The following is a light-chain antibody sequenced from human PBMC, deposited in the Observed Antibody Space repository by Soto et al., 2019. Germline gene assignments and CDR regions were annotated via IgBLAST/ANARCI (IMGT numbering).Light chain of an antibody. CDR1: QSVSGY. CDR2: DAS. V-gene: IGKV3-11*01. CDR3: QQHLGRHT. Sequence: DIVLTPSPVTLSLYPGERATLHCRASQSVSGYLVWYQQKPGQAPRLLIYDASTRAAGIPARFIGSGSGTDFTLTISSLEPEDSAVYYCQQHLGRHTFGQGTKVDI. J-gene: IGKJ1*01.